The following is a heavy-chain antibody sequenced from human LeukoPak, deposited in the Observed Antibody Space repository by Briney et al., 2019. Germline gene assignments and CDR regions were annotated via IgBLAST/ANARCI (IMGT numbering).Heavy chain of an antibody. Sequence: PGGSLRLSCAASGFTFSNYIIHWVRQAPGKGLEWVAVISYDGSNKYYADSVKGRSTISRDNSKNTLYLQMNSLRAEDTAVYYCARELPAGDAFDFWGQGTMVTVSS. J-gene: IGHJ3*01. CDR3: ARELPAGDAFDF. CDR2: ISYDGSNK. CDR1: GFTFSNYI. D-gene: IGHD2-2*01. V-gene: IGHV3-30-3*01.